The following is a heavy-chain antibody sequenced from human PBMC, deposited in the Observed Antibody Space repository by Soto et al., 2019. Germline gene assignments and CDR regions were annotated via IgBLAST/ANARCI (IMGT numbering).Heavy chain of an antibody. CDR1: GGTFSSYA. D-gene: IGHD6-13*01. V-gene: IGHV1-69*13. J-gene: IGHJ4*02. CDR2: IIPIFGTA. Sequence: AASVKVSCKASGGTFSSYAISWVRQAPGQGLEWMGGIIPIFGTANYAQKFQGRVTITADESTSTAYMELSSLRSEDTAVYYCARPLSSSPESFDYWGQGXLVTVSS. CDR3: ARPLSSSPESFDY.